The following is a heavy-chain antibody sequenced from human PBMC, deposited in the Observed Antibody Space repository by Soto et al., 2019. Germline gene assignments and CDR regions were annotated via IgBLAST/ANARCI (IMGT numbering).Heavy chain of an antibody. Sequence: GGSLRLSCAGSGFTLSDHYIDWVRQAPGKGLEWVGRSRDKAQGYSTAYAASVKGRFTTSRDESKNSVYLQMNSLRAEDTAVYYCARDRGPRRLNYYYYGMDVWGQGTTVTVSS. CDR2: SRDKAQGYST. J-gene: IGHJ6*02. D-gene: IGHD2-15*01. V-gene: IGHV3-72*01. CDR3: ARDRGPRRLNYYYYGMDV. CDR1: GFTLSDHY.